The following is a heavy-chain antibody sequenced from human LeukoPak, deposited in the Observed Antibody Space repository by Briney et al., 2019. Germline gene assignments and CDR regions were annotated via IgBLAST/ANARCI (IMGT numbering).Heavy chain of an antibody. J-gene: IGHJ4*02. Sequence: PGGSLRLSCAASGFTFSHAWMNWVRQAPGKGLEWVAFISYDESNEYYADSVKGRFTISRDKSKNTLYLQMNSLRAEDTAVYYCARDSSGYYEFDYWGQGTLVTVSS. CDR2: ISYDESNE. CDR3: ARDSSGYYEFDY. V-gene: IGHV3-30-3*01. CDR1: GFTFSHAW. D-gene: IGHD3-22*01.